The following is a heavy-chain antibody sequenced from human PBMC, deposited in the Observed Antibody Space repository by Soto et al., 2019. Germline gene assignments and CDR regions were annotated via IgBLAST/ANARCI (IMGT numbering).Heavy chain of an antibody. D-gene: IGHD2-15*01. CDR2: INPNSGGT. CDR1: GYTFTGYY. V-gene: IGHV1-2*02. J-gene: IGHJ6*02. Sequence: ASVKVSCKASGYTFTGYYMHWVRQAPGQGLAWMGWINPNSGGTNYAQKFQGRVTMTGDTSISTAYMELSRLRSDDTAVYYCAIGYCSGGSCYSGAQIYYYGMDVWGQGTTVTVSS. CDR3: AIGYCSGGSCYSGAQIYYYGMDV.